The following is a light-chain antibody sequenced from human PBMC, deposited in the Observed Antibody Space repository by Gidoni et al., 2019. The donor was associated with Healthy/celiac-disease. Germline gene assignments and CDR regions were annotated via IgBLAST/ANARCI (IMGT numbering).Light chain of an antibody. V-gene: IGKV1-9*01. Sequence: PSFLAASGGGGATTTCEANQVISDYFAGYQQKPGDATMLLYYAASTLQGGVPSWFRGGGSRADFTLTISILQPDYVATYCCQRHSSYPLFGPGTRLEIK. CDR2: AAS. CDR3: QRHSSYPL. CDR1: QVISDY. J-gene: IGKJ5*01.